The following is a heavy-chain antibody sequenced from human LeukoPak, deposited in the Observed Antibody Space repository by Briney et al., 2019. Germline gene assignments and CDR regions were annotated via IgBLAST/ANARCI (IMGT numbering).Heavy chain of an antibody. CDR1: GFTFSDYY. J-gene: IGHJ4*02. CDR3: ARVTRRGYYFDY. V-gene: IGHV3-11*05. Sequence: GGSLRLSCAASGFTFSDYYMSWIRQAPGKGLEWVSYISNSSSYTNYADSVKGRFTISKDNAKNSLYLQVNSPKVEDTAVYYCARVTRRGYYFDYWGQGTLVTVSS. D-gene: IGHD1-14*01. CDR2: ISNSSSYT.